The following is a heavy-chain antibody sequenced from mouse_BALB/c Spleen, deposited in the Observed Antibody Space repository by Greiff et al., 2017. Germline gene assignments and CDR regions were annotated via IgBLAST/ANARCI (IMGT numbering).Heavy chain of an antibody. Sequence: QVQLQQSGAELVRPGTSVKVSCKASGYAFTNYLIEWVKQRPGQGLEWIGVINPGSGGTNYNEKFKGKATLTADKSSSTAYMQLSSLTSDDSAVYFCARSGYYGSSFAYWGQGTLVTVSA. CDR1: GYAFTNYL. D-gene: IGHD1-1*01. CDR2: INPGSGGT. CDR3: ARSGYYGSSFAY. V-gene: IGHV1-54*01. J-gene: IGHJ3*01.